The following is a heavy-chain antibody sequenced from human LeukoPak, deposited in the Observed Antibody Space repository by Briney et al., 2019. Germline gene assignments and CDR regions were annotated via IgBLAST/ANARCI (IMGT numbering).Heavy chain of an antibody. Sequence: GGSLRLSCAASGFTFSSYSMNWVRQAPGKGLEWVSSISSSSSYIYYADSVKGRFTIPRDNAKNSLYLQMNSLRAEDTAVYYCARDKTGTYYDFWSGYNDYWGQGTLVTVSS. CDR3: ARDKTGTYYDFWSGYNDY. J-gene: IGHJ4*02. CDR2: ISSSSSYI. V-gene: IGHV3-21*01. D-gene: IGHD3-3*01. CDR1: GFTFSSYS.